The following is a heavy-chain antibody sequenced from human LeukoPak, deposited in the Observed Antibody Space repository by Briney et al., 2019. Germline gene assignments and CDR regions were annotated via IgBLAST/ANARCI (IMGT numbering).Heavy chain of an antibody. Sequence: PGGSLRLSCAASGFTVSSFAMSWVRQAPGKGLEWVAVISSDGSNKYYADSVRGRFTISRDNSKNTLYLQMNSLRAEDTAMYYCAKGRSGIAVVEFDYWGQGTLVTVSS. CDR2: ISSDGSNK. J-gene: IGHJ4*02. CDR3: AKGRSGIAVVEFDY. CDR1: GFTVSSFA. D-gene: IGHD6-19*01. V-gene: IGHV3-30*18.